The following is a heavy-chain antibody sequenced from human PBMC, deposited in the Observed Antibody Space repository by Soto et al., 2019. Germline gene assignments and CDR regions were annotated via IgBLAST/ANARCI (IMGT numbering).Heavy chain of an antibody. CDR3: ARANRPITMTYLNWFDH. D-gene: IGHD3-22*01. V-gene: IGHV4-30-2*01. CDR2: IYHSGST. Sequence: TLSLTCAVSGGSISSGAYSWSWIRQPPGKGLEWVGYIYHSGSTYYNPSLKSRVTISVDRSKNRFSLNLNSVTAADTAVYYCARANRPITMTYLNWFDHWGQGTLVTVSS. J-gene: IGHJ5*02. CDR1: GGSISSGAYS.